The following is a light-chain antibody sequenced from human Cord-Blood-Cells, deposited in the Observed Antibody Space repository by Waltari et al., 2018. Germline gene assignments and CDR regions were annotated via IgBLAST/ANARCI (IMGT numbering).Light chain of an antibody. CDR1: SSDVGGYNY. CDR2: DVS. CDR3: SSYTSSSTRV. J-gene: IGLJ3*02. Sequence: QSALTQPASVSGSPGQSITISCTGTSSDVGGYNYVSWYQQPPGKAPKLMIYDVSNRPSVVSNRFSGSKSGNTASLTISGLQAEDEADYYCSSYTSSSTRVFGGGTKLTVL. V-gene: IGLV2-14*01.